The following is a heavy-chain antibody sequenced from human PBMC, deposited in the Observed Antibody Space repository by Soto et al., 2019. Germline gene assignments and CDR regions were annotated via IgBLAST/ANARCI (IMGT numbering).Heavy chain of an antibody. CDR3: ARVIWGSYRYYYYGMDV. Sequence: SETLSLTCTVSGGSISSYYWSWIRQPPGKGLEWIGYIYYSGSTNYNPSLKSRVTISVDTSKNQFSLKLSSVTAADTAVYYCARVIWGSYRYYYYGMDVWGQGTTVTVSS. CDR1: GGSISSYY. CDR2: IYYSGST. V-gene: IGHV4-59*01. J-gene: IGHJ6*02. D-gene: IGHD3-16*02.